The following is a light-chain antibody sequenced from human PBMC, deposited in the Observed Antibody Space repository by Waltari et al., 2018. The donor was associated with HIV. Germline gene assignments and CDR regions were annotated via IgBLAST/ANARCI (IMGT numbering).Light chain of an antibody. CDR3: CSYAGTSINWV. Sequence: QSALNQPRSVSGSPGQSVTISCTAASRSVSDSKNVSWYQQHPAKAPNLILFGLNKRPSGVPDRFSGATSGNRASRTITVLQADEEAHYYCCSYAGTSINWVFGGGTMLTVL. J-gene: IGLJ3*02. CDR2: GLN. V-gene: IGLV2-11*01. CDR1: SRSVSDSKN.